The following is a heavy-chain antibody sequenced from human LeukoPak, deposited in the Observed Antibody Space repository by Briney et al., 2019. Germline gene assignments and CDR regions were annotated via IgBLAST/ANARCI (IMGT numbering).Heavy chain of an antibody. V-gene: IGHV3-7*01. J-gene: IGHJ6*02. CDR2: IKQDGSEK. D-gene: IGHD2-21*02. CDR3: ARVPLTRTATRNYYYYGMDV. CDR1: GFTFSSYW. Sequence: PGGSLRLSCAASGFTFSSYWMSWVRQAPGKGLEWVANIKQDGSEKYYMDSVKGRFTISRDNAKKSLYLQMHSLRVEDTAVYYCARVPLTRTATRNYYYYGMDVWGQGTTVTVSS.